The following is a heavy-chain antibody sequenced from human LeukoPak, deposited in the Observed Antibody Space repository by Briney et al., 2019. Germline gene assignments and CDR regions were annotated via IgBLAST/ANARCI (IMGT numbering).Heavy chain of an antibody. V-gene: IGHV1-2*04. Sequence: SVKVSCKASGYTFTSYYLHWVRQAPGQGLEWMGWINPNSGGTNYAQKFKGWVTLTRDTSINTTYMELSRLASDVTAVYFCARGTPGSYLGYWGQGTLVTVSS. CDR3: ARGTPGSYLGY. CDR1: GYTFTSYY. CDR2: INPNSGGT. D-gene: IGHD3-16*02. J-gene: IGHJ4*02.